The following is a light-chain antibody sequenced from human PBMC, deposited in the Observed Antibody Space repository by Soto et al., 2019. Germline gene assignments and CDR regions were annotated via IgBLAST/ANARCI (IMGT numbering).Light chain of an antibody. V-gene: IGKV3-11*01. CDR1: QSVGSF. CDR3: QQRENFLT. J-gene: IGKJ4*01. CDR2: DAS. Sequence: ETVLTQSPATLSLSPGERATLSCRASQSVGSFLAWYQQKPGQAPRLLIYDASNRATGIPAMFSGSGSGTDFTLTISSLEPEDFAVYYCQQRENFLTFGGGTKVEIK.